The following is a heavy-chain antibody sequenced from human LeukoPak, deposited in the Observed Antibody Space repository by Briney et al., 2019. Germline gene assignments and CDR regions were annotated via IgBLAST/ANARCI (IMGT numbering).Heavy chain of an antibody. CDR1: GYTFTGYY. CDR3: ARDLTHRRNYDNSGYQIVPAF. J-gene: IGHJ4*02. Sequence: EASVKVSCKASGYTFTGYYIHWVRQAPGQGLEWMGWINPNSGGTNYAQKFQGRVTMTRDTSISTAYMELSRLRSDDTAVYYCARDLTHRRNYDNSGYQIVPAFWGQGTLVTVSS. D-gene: IGHD3-22*01. V-gene: IGHV1-2*02. CDR2: INPNSGGT.